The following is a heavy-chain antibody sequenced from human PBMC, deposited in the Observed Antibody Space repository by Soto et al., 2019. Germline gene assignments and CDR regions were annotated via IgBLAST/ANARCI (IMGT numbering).Heavy chain of an antibody. D-gene: IGHD2-8*01. Sequence: VQLLESGGGLVQPGGSLRLSCTASGFTFSAYSMSWVRQAPGKGLEWVSGMSGLGGSTYYADSVKGRFTISRDNSKNPLYLQMHSLRVEDTAVYYCAKSNGDTWQQSFFDYWGQGTLLTVPS. CDR3: AKSNGDTWQQSFFDY. J-gene: IGHJ4*02. V-gene: IGHV3-23*01. CDR2: MSGLGGST. CDR1: GFTFSAYS.